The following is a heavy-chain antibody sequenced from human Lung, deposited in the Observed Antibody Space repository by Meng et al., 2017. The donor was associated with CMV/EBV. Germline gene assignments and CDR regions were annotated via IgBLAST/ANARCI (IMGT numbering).Heavy chain of an antibody. J-gene: IGHJ4*02. CDR3: ARWKQRIDY. CDR1: GFTFSSYW. Sequence: SCAASGFTFSSYWMSWVRQAPGKGLKRVANIKEDGSAKYYVDSVKCRFTISRDNVKKSLYLQMNSLRAEDSAVYYCARWKQRIDYWGQGTLVTVSS. V-gene: IGHV3-7*01. D-gene: IGHD1-1*01. CDR2: IKEDGSAK.